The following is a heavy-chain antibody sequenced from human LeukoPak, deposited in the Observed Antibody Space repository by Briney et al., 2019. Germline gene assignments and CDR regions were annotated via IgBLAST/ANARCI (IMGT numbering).Heavy chain of an antibody. V-gene: IGHV4-61*08. CDR2: IYYSGST. CDR1: GGSISSGDYY. J-gene: IGHJ4*02. D-gene: IGHD6-6*01. Sequence: PSETLSLTCTVSGGSISSGDYYWSWIRQPPGKGLEWIGYIYYSGSTNYNPSLKSRVTISVDTSKNQFSLKLSSVTAADTAVYYCARSPGSSSPYYFDYWGQGTLVTVSS. CDR3: ARSPGSSSPYYFDY.